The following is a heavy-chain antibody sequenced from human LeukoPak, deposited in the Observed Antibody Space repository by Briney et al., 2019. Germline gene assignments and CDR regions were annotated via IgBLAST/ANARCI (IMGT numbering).Heavy chain of an antibody. CDR1: GFTFSSYW. J-gene: IGHJ6*02. Sequence: GGSLRLSCAASGFTFSSYWMSWVRQAPGKGLEWVANIKQDGSEKYYVDSVKGRFTISRDNAKNSLYLQMNSLRAEDTAVYYCASDYCSSTSCSYYYYYGMDVWGQGTTVTVSS. CDR3: ASDYCSSTSCSYYYYYGMDV. CDR2: IKQDGSEK. D-gene: IGHD2-2*01. V-gene: IGHV3-7*03.